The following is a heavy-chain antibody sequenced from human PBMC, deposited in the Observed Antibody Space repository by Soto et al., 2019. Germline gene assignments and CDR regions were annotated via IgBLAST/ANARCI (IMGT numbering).Heavy chain of an antibody. CDR1: GFTFSSYG. Sequence: QVQLVESGGGVVQPGRSLRLSCAASGFTFSSYGMHWVRQAPGKGLEWVAVIWYDGSNKYYADSVKGRFTISRDNSKNTLYLQMNSLRAEDTAVYYCARGGPGIAAEDAFDIWGQGTMVTVSS. CDR2: IWYDGSNK. V-gene: IGHV3-33*01. CDR3: ARGGPGIAAEDAFDI. D-gene: IGHD6-13*01. J-gene: IGHJ3*02.